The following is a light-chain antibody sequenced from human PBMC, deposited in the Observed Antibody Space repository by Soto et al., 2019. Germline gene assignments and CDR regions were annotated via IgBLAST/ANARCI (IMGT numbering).Light chain of an antibody. J-gene: IGKJ2*03. CDR2: KVS. CDR1: QSLVYSDGNTY. V-gene: IGKV2-30*01. Sequence: DVVMTQSPLSLPVTLGQPASISCRSSQSLVYSDGNTYLSWFQQRPGQSPRRLIYKVSNRASGVPDRFSGSGSGTEFTLKISRLEAEDVGVYYCMQGTHPYSFGQGTKLEIK. CDR3: MQGTHPYS.